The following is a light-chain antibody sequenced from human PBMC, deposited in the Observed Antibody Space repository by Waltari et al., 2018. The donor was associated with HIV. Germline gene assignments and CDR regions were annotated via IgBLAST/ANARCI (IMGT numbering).Light chain of an antibody. J-gene: IGLJ3*02. CDR2: EVS. V-gene: IGLV2-14*01. Sequence: HFALTQPDSVPGSPGQLITISCSGTSSDTGYYKYVYWYPQHPGKVPKHMIYEVSNRPSVISNRFSGSKSGNTASLTISALQAKDEADYFCSSVANSVTLSVLFGGGTKLTVL. CDR1: SSDTGYYKY. CDR3: SSVANSVTLSVL.